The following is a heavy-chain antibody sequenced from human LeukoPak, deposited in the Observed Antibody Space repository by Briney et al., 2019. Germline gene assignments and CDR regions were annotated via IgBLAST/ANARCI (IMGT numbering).Heavy chain of an antibody. V-gene: IGHV4-31*03. D-gene: IGHD3-9*01. CDR2: IYYSGTT. CDR1: GGSISSGGYY. Sequence: SQTLSLTCTVSGGSISSGGYYWSWIRQHRGKSLEWIGYIYYSGTTYNNPSLQSRVTISVDTSKNQFFLKLSSVTAADTAVYYCARGGYDILTGYPHYYYYGMDVWGLATTVTVSS. J-gene: IGHJ6*02. CDR3: ARGGYDILTGYPHYYYYGMDV.